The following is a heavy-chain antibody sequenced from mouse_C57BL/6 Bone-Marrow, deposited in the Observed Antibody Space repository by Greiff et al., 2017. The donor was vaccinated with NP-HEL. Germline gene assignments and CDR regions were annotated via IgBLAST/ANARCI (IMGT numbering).Heavy chain of an antibody. J-gene: IGHJ4*01. Sequence: VQLQQSDAELVKPGASVKISCKVSGYTFTDHTIHWMKQRPEQGLEWIGYIYPRDGSTKYNEKFKGKATLTADKSSSTAYMQLNSLTSEDSAVYFCASFYDSHYYAMDYWGQGTSVTVSS. CDR2: IYPRDGST. V-gene: IGHV1-78*01. D-gene: IGHD2-3*01. CDR3: ASFYDSHYYAMDY. CDR1: GYTFTDHT.